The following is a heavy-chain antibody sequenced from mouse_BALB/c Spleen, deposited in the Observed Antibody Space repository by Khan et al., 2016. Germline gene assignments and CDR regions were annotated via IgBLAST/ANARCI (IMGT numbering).Heavy chain of an antibody. CDR1: GFNIKDTY. J-gene: IGHJ3*01. Sequence: VQLQQSGAELVKPGASVKLSCTVSGFNIKDTYMHWVNQRPEQGLEWIGRIDPANGNTKYAPKFQDKATITADTSSNTAYLQLSSLTSEDTAVYYCSRGVYDYEFAYWGQGTLVTVSA. CDR2: IDPANGNT. D-gene: IGHD2-4*01. V-gene: IGHV14-3*02. CDR3: SRGVYDYEFAY.